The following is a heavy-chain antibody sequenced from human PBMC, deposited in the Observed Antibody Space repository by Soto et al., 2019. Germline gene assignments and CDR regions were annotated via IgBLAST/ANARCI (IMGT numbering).Heavy chain of an antibody. Sequence: PGGSLRLSCAASGFTFDGYAMHWVRQAPGKGLGWVSGISWNSGSIGYADSVKGRFTISRDNAKNSLYLQMNSLRAEDTALYYCAKDINLGGYCSGGSCYSVAFDIWGQGTMVTVSS. J-gene: IGHJ3*02. D-gene: IGHD2-15*01. V-gene: IGHV3-9*01. CDR3: AKDINLGGYCSGGSCYSVAFDI. CDR2: ISWNSGSI. CDR1: GFTFDGYA.